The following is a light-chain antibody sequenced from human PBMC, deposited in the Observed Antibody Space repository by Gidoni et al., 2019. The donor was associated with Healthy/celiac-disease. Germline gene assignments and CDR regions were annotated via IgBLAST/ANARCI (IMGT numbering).Light chain of an antibody. CDR1: QSISSY. Sequence: DIQMTQSPSSLSASVGDRVTITCRASQSISSYLNWYQQKPGKAPQLLIYAASSLQSAVPSRFSGSGSGTDFTLTISSLQPEDFATYYCQQSYSTPPGTFGQGTKVEIK. CDR2: AAS. V-gene: IGKV1-39*01. CDR3: QQSYSTPPGT. J-gene: IGKJ1*01.